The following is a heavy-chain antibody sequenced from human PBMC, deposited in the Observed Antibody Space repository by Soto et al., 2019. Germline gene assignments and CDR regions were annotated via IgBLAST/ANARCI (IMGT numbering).Heavy chain of an antibody. CDR1: GFTFSSYA. V-gene: IGHV3-30-3*01. D-gene: IGHD2-15*01. CDR3: ASSERYCSGGSCYYYYYGMDV. J-gene: IGHJ6*02. CDR2: ISYDGSNK. Sequence: GGSLRLSCGASGFTFSSYAMHWVRQAPGKGLEWVAVISYDGSNKYYADSVKGRFTISRDNSKNTLYLQMNSLRAEDTAVYYCASSERYCSGGSCYYYYYGMDVWGQGTTVTVSS.